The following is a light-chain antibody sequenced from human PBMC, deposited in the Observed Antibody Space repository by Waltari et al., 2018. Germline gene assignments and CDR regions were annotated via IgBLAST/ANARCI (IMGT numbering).Light chain of an antibody. CDR3: QQFYSLPVT. J-gene: IGKJ4*01. CDR2: WAS. V-gene: IGKV4-1*01. CDR1: QSVLYSSNNKNY. Sequence: DIVMTQSPDSLAVSLGERPTINCKSSQSVLYSSNNKNYVAWYQQKPGQPPKLLVYWASTRESGVPDRFSGSGSGTDFSLTISSLQAEDVAVYYCQQFYSLPVTFGGGTNVEIK.